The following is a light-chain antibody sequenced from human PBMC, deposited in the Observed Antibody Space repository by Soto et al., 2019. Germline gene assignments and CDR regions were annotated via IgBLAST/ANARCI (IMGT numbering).Light chain of an antibody. V-gene: IGLV2-18*02. CDR3: SSYTSSSTYV. CDR2: EVS. Sequence: QSALTQPPSVSGSPGQSVTISCTGTSSDVGSYNRVSWYQQPPGPAPKLMIYEVSNRPSGVPVLFSGSKSGNTASLTISGLQAAYAVVYYCSSYTSSSTYVFGTGTKLTVL. J-gene: IGLJ1*01. CDR1: SSDVGSYNR.